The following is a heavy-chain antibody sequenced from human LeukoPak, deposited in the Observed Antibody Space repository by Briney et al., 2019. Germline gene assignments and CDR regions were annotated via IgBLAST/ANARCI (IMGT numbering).Heavy chain of an antibody. CDR2: INPNTGGT. D-gene: IGHD6-19*01. CDR3: ANLPLSSGVDY. CDR1: GYTFTGYF. J-gene: IGHJ4*02. Sequence: ASVKVSCKASGYTFTGYFIHWVRQAPGQGLEWVGWINPNTGGTKYAEKFQGRVTLTRDTSITTTYMELGRLTSDDTAVFYCANLPLSSGVDYWGQGTLVTVSS. V-gene: IGHV1-2*02.